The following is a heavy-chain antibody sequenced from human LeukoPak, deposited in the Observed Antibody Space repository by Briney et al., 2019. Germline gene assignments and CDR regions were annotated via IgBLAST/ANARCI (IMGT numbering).Heavy chain of an antibody. Sequence: GGSLRLSCAASGFTFSSYEMNWVRQAPGKGLEWVANIKHDGGEEYYVDSVKGRFTISRDNAKNSLYLQMNSLRAEDTAIYYCARERKSGWLERTFNFDHGGQGTLVTVSS. CDR3: ARERKSGWLERTFNFDH. V-gene: IGHV3-7*01. J-gene: IGHJ4*02. CDR2: IKHDGGEE. CDR1: GFTFSSYE. D-gene: IGHD1-1*01.